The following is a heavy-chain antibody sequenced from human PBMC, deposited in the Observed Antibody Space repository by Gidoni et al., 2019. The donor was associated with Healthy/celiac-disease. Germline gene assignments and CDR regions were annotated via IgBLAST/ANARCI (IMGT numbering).Heavy chain of an antibody. CDR1: GFTFSSYA. J-gene: IGHJ6*02. D-gene: IGHD3-3*01. CDR3: ALISGLGVVRTYYYYGMDV. CDR2: ISGSGGST. V-gene: IGHV3-23*01. Sequence: EVQLLESGGGLVQPGGSLRLSCAASGFTFSSYASSWVRQAPGKGLGWVSAISGSGGSTYYADSVKGRFTISRDNSKNTLYLQMNSLRAEDTAVYYCALISGLGVVRTYYYYGMDVWGQGTTVTVSS.